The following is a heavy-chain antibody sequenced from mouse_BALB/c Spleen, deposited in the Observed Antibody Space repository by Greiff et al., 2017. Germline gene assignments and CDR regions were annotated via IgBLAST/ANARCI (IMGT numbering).Heavy chain of an antibody. V-gene: IGHV5-17*02. D-gene: IGHD1-1*01. CDR3: ARSHYYGSTYFDY. CDR1: GFTFSSFG. J-gene: IGHJ2*01. CDR2: ISSGSSTT. Sequence: EVQGVESGGGLVQPGGSRKLSCAASGFTFSSFGMHWVRQAPEKGLEWVAYISSGSSTTYYADTVKGRFTISRDNPKNTLFLQMTSLRSEDTAMYDCARSHYYGSTYFDYWGQGTTLTVSS.